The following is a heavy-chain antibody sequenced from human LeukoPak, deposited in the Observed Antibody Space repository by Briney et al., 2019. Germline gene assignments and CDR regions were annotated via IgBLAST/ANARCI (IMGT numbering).Heavy chain of an antibody. V-gene: IGHV3-7*01. CDR1: GFTFSRYW. J-gene: IGHJ6*03. CDR3: ARGESSSINYYYYMDV. D-gene: IGHD6-6*01. CDR2: IKQDGSEK. Sequence: GGSLRLSCAASGFTFSRYWMSWVRQAPGKGLEWVANIKQDGSEKDYVDSVKGRFTISRDNAKNPLYLQMNSLRAEDTAVYYCARGESSSINYYYYMDVWGKGTTVTVSS.